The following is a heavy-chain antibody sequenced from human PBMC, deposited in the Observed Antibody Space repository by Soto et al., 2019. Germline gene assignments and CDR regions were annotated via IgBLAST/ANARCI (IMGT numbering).Heavy chain of an antibody. CDR2: IIPILGIA. Sequence: GASVKVSCKASGGTFSRYTISGVRQAPGQGLEWMGRIIPILGIADYAQKFQGRVTITADKCTSTAYMELSRLRAEDTAVYYCASQSSEWLLFASWGQGTLVTVSS. J-gene: IGHJ4*02. CDR1: GGTFSRYT. V-gene: IGHV1-69*02. CDR3: ASQSSEWLLFAS. D-gene: IGHD5-12*01.